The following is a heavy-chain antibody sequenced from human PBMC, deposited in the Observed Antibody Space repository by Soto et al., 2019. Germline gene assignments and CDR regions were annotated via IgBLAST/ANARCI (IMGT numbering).Heavy chain of an antibody. CDR3: ARDSVAAPQSVAFDI. D-gene: IGHD6-6*01. V-gene: IGHV3-21*01. CDR1: GFTFSSYS. J-gene: IGHJ3*02. Sequence: EVQLVESGGGLVKPGGSLRLSCAASGFTFSSYSMNWVRQAPGKGLEWVSSISSSSSYIYYADSVKGRFTISRDNAKNSRYLQMNSLRAEDTAVYYCARDSVAAPQSVAFDIWGQGTMVTVSS. CDR2: ISSSSSYI.